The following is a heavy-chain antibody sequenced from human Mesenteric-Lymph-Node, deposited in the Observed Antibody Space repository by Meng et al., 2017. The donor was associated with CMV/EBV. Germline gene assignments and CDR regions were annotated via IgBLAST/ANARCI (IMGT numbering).Heavy chain of an antibody. D-gene: IGHD3-3*01. Sequence: GSLRLSCAVYGGSFSGYYWSWIRQPPGKGLEWIGEINHSGSTNYNPSLKSRVTISVDTSKNQFSLKLSSVTAADTAVYYCARGRRLDYWGQGTLVTVS. CDR1: GGSFSGYY. J-gene: IGHJ4*02. CDR2: INHSGST. CDR3: ARGRRLDY. V-gene: IGHV4-34*01.